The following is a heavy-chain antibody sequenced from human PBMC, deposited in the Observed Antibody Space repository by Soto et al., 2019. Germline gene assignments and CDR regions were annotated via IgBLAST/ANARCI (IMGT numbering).Heavy chain of an antibody. Sequence: QAQLVQSGAEVRKPGSSVRVSCTTSEDAFNTIALNWVRQAHGQGLEWKGGIIPIFAKAKYAQKFQGRLTIIADVCARTASMDLTRMPPADTAIYYCATKKWSRARCYSAGTYYFFYGIDVWGQGTTVTVAS. V-gene: IGHV1-69*01. J-gene: IGHJ6*02. CDR3: ATKKWSRARCYSAGTYYFFYGIDV. CDR1: EDAFNTIA. D-gene: IGHD2-15*01. CDR2: IIPIFAKA.